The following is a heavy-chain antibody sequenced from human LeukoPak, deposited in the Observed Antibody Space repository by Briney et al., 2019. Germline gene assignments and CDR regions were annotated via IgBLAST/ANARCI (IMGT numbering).Heavy chain of an antibody. CDR2: IYSNGDT. Sequence: SQTLSLTCTVSGDSISSGSYYWSWIRQPAGKGLEWIGRIYSNGDTKFNPSLKTRVTISLDTSKNQFSLKLSSATAADTAVYYCASRHSKQQPYYYYMDIWGKGTTVTVSS. D-gene: IGHD6-13*01. CDR1: GDSISSGSYY. J-gene: IGHJ6*03. CDR3: ASRHSKQQPYYYYMDI. V-gene: IGHV4-61*02.